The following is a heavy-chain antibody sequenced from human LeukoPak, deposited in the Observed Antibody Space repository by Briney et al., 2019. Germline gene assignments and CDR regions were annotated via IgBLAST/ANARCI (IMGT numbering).Heavy chain of an antibody. Sequence: PGGSLRLSCAASGFTFSSYWMHWVRQAPGKGLVWVSRINSDGSSTSYADSVKGRFTISRDNAKNTLHLQMNSLRAEDTAVYYCARDPHYYGSGSLGYWFDPWGQGTLVTVSS. CDR1: GFTFSSYW. V-gene: IGHV3-74*01. CDR3: ARDPHYYGSGSLGYWFDP. D-gene: IGHD3-10*01. J-gene: IGHJ5*02. CDR2: INSDGSST.